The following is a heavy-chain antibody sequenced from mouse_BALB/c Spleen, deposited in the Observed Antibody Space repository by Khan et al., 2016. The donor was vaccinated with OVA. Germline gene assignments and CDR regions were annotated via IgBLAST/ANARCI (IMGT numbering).Heavy chain of an antibody. D-gene: IGHD2-14*01. V-gene: IGHV1-4*01. Sequence: VQLQESGAELARPGASVKMSCKASGYTFTSNTMHWVKQRPGQGLEWIGYINPRSSYTNYNQKFKDKATLTADKSSSTAYMQLSNLTSEDSAVYYCARCTTGYAMDYWGQGTSVTVSS. J-gene: IGHJ4*01. CDR3: ARCTTGYAMDY. CDR1: GYTFTSNT. CDR2: INPRSSYT.